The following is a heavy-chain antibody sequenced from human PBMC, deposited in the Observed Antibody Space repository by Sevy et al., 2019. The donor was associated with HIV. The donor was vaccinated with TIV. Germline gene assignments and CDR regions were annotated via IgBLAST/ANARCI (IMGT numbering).Heavy chain of an antibody. CDR3: TREGL. J-gene: IGHJ4*02. CDR2: IRSKTYGGTT. V-gene: IGHV3-49*03. Sequence: GGSLRLSCTTSGFSFGEYAMTWFRQAPGKGPEWVGFIRSKTYGGTTEYAASVKGRFTISRDDSRGIAYLQMNSLKIEDTAVYCCTREGLWGQGTLVTVSS. CDR1: GFSFGEYA.